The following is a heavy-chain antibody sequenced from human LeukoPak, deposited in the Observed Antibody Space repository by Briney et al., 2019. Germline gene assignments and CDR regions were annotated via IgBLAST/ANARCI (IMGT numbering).Heavy chain of an antibody. Sequence: GGSLRLSCAASGFTFSDYYMSWLSQAPGKGLEWVSYISSSGSTIYYADSVKGRFTISRDNAKNSLYLQMNSLRAEDTAVYYCARSSDYGDYPYYFDYWGQGTLVTVSS. D-gene: IGHD4-17*01. CDR1: GFTFSDYY. CDR2: ISSSGSTI. V-gene: IGHV3-11*01. CDR3: ARSSDYGDYPYYFDY. J-gene: IGHJ4*02.